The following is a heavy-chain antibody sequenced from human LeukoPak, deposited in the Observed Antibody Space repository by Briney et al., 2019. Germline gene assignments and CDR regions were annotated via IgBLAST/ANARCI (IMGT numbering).Heavy chain of an antibody. Sequence: ASVKVSCKASGGTFSSYAVSRVRQAPGQGLEWMGGIIPIFGTANYAQKFQGRVTITADESTSTAYMELSSLRSEDTAVYYCARVKGVDYDILTGYYYWGQGTLVTVSS. CDR3: ARVKGVDYDILTGYYY. CDR1: GGTFSSYA. CDR2: IIPIFGTA. V-gene: IGHV1-69*01. D-gene: IGHD3-9*01. J-gene: IGHJ4*02.